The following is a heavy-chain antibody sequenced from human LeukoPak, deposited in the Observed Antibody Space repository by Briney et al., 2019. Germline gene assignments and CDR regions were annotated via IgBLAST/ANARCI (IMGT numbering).Heavy chain of an antibody. CDR1: GGSISSGGYY. CDR3: ARSPIAARPSDAFDI. V-gene: IGHV4-30-2*02. CDR2: IYHSGST. J-gene: IGHJ3*02. D-gene: IGHD6-6*01. Sequence: PSETLSLTCTVPGGSISSGGYYWSWIRQPPGKGLEWIGYIYHSGSTYYNPSLKSRVTISVDRSKNQFSLKLSSVTAADTAVYYCARSPIAARPSDAFDIWGQGTMVAVSS.